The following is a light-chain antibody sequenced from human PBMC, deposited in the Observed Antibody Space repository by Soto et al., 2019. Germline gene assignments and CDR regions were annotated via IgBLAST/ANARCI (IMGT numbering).Light chain of an antibody. CDR2: ATS. J-gene: IGKJ4*01. V-gene: IGKV3-20*01. CDR3: QQFSSYPLT. CDR1: QSVSSIY. Sequence: EIVLTQSPGTLSLSPGERASLSCRASQSVSSIYLAWYQQKPGQAPSLLIYATSSRATGIPDRFSGGGSGTDLTLTISRLEPEDFAVYYCQQFSSYPLTFGGGTKVDI.